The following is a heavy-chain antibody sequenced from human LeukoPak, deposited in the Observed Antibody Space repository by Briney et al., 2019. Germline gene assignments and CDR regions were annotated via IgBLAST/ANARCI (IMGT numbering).Heavy chain of an antibody. CDR2: INRSGST. J-gene: IGHJ4*02. V-gene: IGHV4-34*01. Sequence: SETLSLTCAVYGGSFSGYYWRWIRHPRGRGVVGSGDINRSGSTNSNPSLKRLVTISVDTSKNQFSLKLSTGTAADTAVYYCAGGGLRYSYGYKSRWGQGTLVTVSS. D-gene: IGHD5-18*01. CDR3: AGGGLRYSYGYKSR. CDR1: GGSFSGYY.